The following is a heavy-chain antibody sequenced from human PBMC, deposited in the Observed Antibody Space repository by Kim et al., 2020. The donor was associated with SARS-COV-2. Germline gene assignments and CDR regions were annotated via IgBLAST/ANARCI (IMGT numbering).Heavy chain of an antibody. CDR3: VKSQGLYGYVWRSYLD. V-gene: IGHV3-64D*06. Sequence: GGSLRLSCSASGFTFSSYAMHWVRQAPGKGLEYVSAISSNGGSTYDADSEKGRFTISRDNSKNTLYLQRSSLRDEDTAEYYCVKSQGLYGYVWRSYLDWGQGTLVTVSS. CDR1: GFTFSSYA. D-gene: IGHD3-16*02. J-gene: IGHJ4*02. CDR2: ISSNGGST.